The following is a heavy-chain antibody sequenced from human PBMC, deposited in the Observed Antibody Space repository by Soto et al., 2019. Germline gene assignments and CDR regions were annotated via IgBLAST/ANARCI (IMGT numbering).Heavy chain of an antibody. D-gene: IGHD5-12*01. V-gene: IGHV4-59*01. Sequence: SETLSLTCTVSGGSISSYYWSWIRQPPGKGLEWIGYIYYSGSTNYNPSLKSRVTISVETSKNQFSLKLSSVTAADTAVYYCARGGYSGYDSHLGYYMDVWGKGTTVTVSS. J-gene: IGHJ6*03. CDR3: ARGGYSGYDSHLGYYMDV. CDR1: GGSISSYY. CDR2: IYYSGST.